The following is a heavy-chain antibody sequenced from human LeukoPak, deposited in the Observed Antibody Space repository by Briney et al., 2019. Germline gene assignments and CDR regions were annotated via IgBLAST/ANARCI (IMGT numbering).Heavy chain of an antibody. V-gene: IGHV3-23*01. J-gene: IGHJ4*02. CDR3: AKAVDDYFFDY. Sequence: GGSLRLSCSASGFTFNTYAMSWVRQAPGKGLESVSGIGGSGSSTYYAESVKGRFTISRDNSKNTLYLQMNSLRAEDTAAYYCAKAVDDYFFDYWGQGALVTVSS. CDR1: GFTFNTYA. D-gene: IGHD2-21*02. CDR2: IGGSGSST.